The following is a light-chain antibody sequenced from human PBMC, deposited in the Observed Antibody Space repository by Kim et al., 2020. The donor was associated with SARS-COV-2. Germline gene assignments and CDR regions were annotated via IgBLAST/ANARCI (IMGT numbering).Light chain of an antibody. J-gene: IGKJ1*01. V-gene: IGKV1-17*01. CDR3: KQNKSWPCT. Sequence: GDSAPTSWAGHTIAITDLPWYQQKPGKAPPPLIYGTLTGASGIPSRLRGRGFGTEFTLTISSLEPEDFAIYYCKQNKSWPCTFGQGTKVYIK. CDR1: IAITD. CDR2: GTL.